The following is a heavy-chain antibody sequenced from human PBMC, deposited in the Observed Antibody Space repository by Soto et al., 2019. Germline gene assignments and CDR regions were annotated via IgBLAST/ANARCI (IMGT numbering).Heavy chain of an antibody. D-gene: IGHD3-10*01. V-gene: IGHV3-73*01. Sequence: VRXAXXXGXXWVXRXXXKANSYATAYAASVKGRFTISRDDSKNTAYLQMSSLKTEDTAVYYCTRQAPYITMVRGVIITTHSPGMDVWGQGTTVTVSS. CDR2: XXXKANSYAT. CDR3: TRQAPYITMVRGVIITTHSPGMDV. J-gene: IGHJ6*02.